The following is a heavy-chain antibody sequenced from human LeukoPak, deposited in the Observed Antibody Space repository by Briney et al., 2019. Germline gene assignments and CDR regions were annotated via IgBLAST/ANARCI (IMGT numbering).Heavy chain of an antibody. CDR2: MYHSGST. V-gene: IGHV4-38-2*02. J-gene: IGHJ4*02. Sequence: SSETLSLTCTVSGYSITSGYYWGWIRQPPGKGLEWIGSMYHSGSTYYNPSLKSRVTLSVDTTKNQFSLKLSSVTAADTAVYYCARAQYQNWYGKFDYWGQGTLVSVSS. D-gene: IGHD1-1*01. CDR3: ARAQYQNWYGKFDY. CDR1: GYSITSGYY.